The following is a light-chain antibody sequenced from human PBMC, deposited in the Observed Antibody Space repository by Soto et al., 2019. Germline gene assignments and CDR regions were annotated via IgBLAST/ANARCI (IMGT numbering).Light chain of an antibody. CDR1: QTMSIN. V-gene: IGKV1-39*01. Sequence: DRVNITYLSSQTMSINLNWYQQKPGKAHNLLLYAASSLQSGVPSRFSGSGSGTDFTITISHLQPEDFATYYCQQSYSTPRTFGG. J-gene: IGKJ4*01. CDR3: QQSYSTPRT. CDR2: AAS.